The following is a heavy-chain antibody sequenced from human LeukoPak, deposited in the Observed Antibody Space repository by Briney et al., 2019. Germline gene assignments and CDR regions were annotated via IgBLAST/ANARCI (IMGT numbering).Heavy chain of an antibody. CDR3: ARVTRGDGDNRGPREFDY. Sequence: SETLSLTCAVYGGSFSGYYWSWIRQPPGKGLEWIGEINHSGSTNYNASLKSRVIISLDTSQNHFSLNLTSVTAADTAVYYCARVTRGDGDNRGPREFDYWGQGILVTVSS. CDR2: INHSGST. CDR1: GGSFSGYY. D-gene: IGHD5-24*01. J-gene: IGHJ4*02. V-gene: IGHV4-34*01.